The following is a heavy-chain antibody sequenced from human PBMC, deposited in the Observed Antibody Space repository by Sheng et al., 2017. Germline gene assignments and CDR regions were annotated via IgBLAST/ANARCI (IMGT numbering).Heavy chain of an antibody. V-gene: IGHV4-39*07. CDR2: IYYSGST. CDR1: GGSISSSSYY. CDR3: ARGVVPAANAFDI. Sequence: QLQLQESGPGLVKPSETLSLTCTVSGGSISSSSYYWGWIRQPPGKGLEWIGSIYYSGSTYYNPSLKSRVTISVDTSKNQFSLKLSSVTAADTAVYYCARGVVPAANAFDIWGQGTMVTVSS. D-gene: IGHD2-2*01. J-gene: IGHJ3*02.